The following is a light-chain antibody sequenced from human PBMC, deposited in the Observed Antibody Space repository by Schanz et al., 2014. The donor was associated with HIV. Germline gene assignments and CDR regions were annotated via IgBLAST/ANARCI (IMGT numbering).Light chain of an antibody. Sequence: EIVLTQSPATLSLSPGERATLSCRASQSVSSYLAWYQQKPGQAPRLLMYGASSRATGIPERFSGSGSGTDFTLTISRLEPEDFAVYYCQHYGSSFGPGTKVDIK. CDR2: GAS. CDR3: QHYGSS. J-gene: IGKJ3*01. CDR1: QSVSSY. V-gene: IGKV3-20*01.